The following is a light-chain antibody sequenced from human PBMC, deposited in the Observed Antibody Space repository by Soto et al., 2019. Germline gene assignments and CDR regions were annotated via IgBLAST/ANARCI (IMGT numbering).Light chain of an antibody. CDR3: QQYGSSPPFT. J-gene: IGKJ1*01. V-gene: IGKV3-15*01. Sequence: EIVMTQSPATLSVSPGERVTLSCRASQSVSSNLAWYQQKPGQAPRLIIYDASTRATGIPARFSGSGSGTDFTLTISRLEPEDFAVYYCQQYGSSPPFTFGQGTKVDIK. CDR2: DAS. CDR1: QSVSSN.